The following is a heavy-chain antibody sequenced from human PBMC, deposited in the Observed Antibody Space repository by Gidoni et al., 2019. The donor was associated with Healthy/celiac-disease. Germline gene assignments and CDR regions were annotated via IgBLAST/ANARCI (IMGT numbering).Heavy chain of an antibody. Sequence: QVQLQESGPGLVKPSETLSLTCTVSGGSISSYFWSWIRQPPGKGLEWIGYIYYSGSTNYNPSLKSRVTISVETSKNQFSLKLRSVTAADTAVYYCARDHYDYYDSSGLSYYFDYWGQGTLVTVSS. CDR3: ARDHYDYYDSSGLSYYFDY. CDR2: IYYSGST. CDR1: GGSISSYF. D-gene: IGHD3-22*01. V-gene: IGHV4-59*01. J-gene: IGHJ4*02.